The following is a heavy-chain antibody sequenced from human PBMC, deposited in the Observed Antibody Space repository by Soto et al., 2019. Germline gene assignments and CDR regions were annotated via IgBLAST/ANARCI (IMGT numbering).Heavy chain of an antibody. CDR3: ARGHKGLEV. V-gene: IGHV3-7*01. Sequence: GGSLRLSCEASGLVFSSFWMSWVRQAPGKGLEWVAYIKQDGSEKYYVDSVKGRFTISRDNPKSSLYLQMNNLRAEDTAVYYCARGHKGLEVWGQGTTVTVSS. J-gene: IGHJ6*02. CDR2: IKQDGSEK. CDR1: GLVFSSFW.